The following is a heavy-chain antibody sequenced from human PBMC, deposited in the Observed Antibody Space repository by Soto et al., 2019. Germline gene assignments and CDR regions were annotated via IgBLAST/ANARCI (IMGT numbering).Heavy chain of an antibody. D-gene: IGHD6-19*01. CDR1: GFTFHDYA. J-gene: IGHJ3*02. CDR3: AKDFGWRSYDAFDI. CDR2: ISWNSGRI. Sequence: GGSLRLSCAASGFTFHDYAMHWVRQAPGKGLEWVSGISWNSGRIGYADFVKGRFTISRGNAKNFLYLQMNSLRAEDTALYYCAKDFGWRSYDAFDIWGQGTMVTVSS. V-gene: IGHV3-9*01.